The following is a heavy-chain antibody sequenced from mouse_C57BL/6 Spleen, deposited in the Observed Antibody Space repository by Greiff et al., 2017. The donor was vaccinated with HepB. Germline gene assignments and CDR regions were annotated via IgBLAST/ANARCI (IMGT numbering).Heavy chain of an antibody. J-gene: IGHJ2*01. CDR1: GFTFSDYG. CDR3: ARSYYSNGYYFDY. D-gene: IGHD2-5*01. CDR2: ISSGSSTI. V-gene: IGHV5-17*01. Sequence: DVKLVESGGGLVKPGGSLKLSCAASGFTFSDYGMHWVRQAPEKGLEWVAYISSGSSTIYYADTVKGRFTISRDNAKNTLFLQMTSLRSEDTAMYYCARSYYSNGYYFDYWGQGTTLTVSS.